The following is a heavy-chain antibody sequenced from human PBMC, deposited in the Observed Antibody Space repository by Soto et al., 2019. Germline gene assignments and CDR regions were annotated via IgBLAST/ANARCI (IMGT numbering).Heavy chain of an antibody. CDR1: GYMFPIYH. D-gene: IGHD3-16*01. J-gene: IGHJ6*02. Sequence: PGESLKISCEASGYMFPIYHISWVRQMPGKGLEWVGKIDPSDSRTMYRPSSRARITISVDKSINTAYLEWGRLKASDTAMYYCVRLSAIRGPWGVWGQGTTVTVSS. CDR2: IDPSDSRT. CDR3: VRLSAIRGPWGV. V-gene: IGHV5-10-1*01.